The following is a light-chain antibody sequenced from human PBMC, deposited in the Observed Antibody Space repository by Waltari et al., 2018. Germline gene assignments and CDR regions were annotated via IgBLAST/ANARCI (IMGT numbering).Light chain of an antibody. V-gene: IGKV3-20*01. Sequence: SCWASQSVSRALAWYQQKPGQAPRLLIYDASSRATGIPDRFSGSGSGTDFSLTISRLEPEDFAVYYCQHYVRLPATFGQGTKVDIK. J-gene: IGKJ1*01. CDR2: DAS. CDR3: QHYVRLPAT. CDR1: QSVSRA.